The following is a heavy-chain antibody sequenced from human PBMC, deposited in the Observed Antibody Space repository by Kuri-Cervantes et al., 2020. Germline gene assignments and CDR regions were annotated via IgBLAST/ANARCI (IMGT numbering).Heavy chain of an antibody. CDR3: ARDRLIWYYDFWIGYGY. Sequence: ASVKVSCKASGYTFTSYGISWVRQAPGQGLEWMGWISAYNGNTNYAQKLQGRVTMTTDTSTSTAYMELRSLRSDDTALYYCARDRLIWYYDFWIGYGYWGQGTLVTVSS. J-gene: IGHJ4*02. CDR1: GYTFTSYG. D-gene: IGHD3-3*01. V-gene: IGHV1-18*01. CDR2: ISAYNGNT.